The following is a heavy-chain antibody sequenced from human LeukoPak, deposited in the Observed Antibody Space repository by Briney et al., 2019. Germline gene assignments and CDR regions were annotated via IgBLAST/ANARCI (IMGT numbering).Heavy chain of an antibody. D-gene: IGHD1-26*01. Sequence: TPGGSLRPSCAASGFTFSDYYMSWIRQAPGKGLEWVSYISSSGSTIYYADSVKGRFTISRDNAKNSLYLQMNSLRAEDTAVYYCARQPELREYYFDYWGQGTLVTVSS. CDR1: GFTFSDYY. CDR2: ISSSGSTI. V-gene: IGHV3-11*01. J-gene: IGHJ4*02. CDR3: ARQPELREYYFDY.